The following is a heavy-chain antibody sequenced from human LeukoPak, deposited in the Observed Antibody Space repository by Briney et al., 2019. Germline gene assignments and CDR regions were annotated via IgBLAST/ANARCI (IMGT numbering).Heavy chain of an antibody. D-gene: IGHD6-13*01. CDR3: ARTTEAHSWRTRYYDYYMDV. J-gene: IGHJ6*03. V-gene: IGHV4-59*01. CDR2: IYYSGST. Sequence: SETLSLTCAVSGGSISSYYWSWIRQPPGKGLEWIGYIYYSGSTNYNPSLKSRLTISVDTSKNQFSLKLSSVTAADTAVYYCARTTEAHSWRTRYYDYYMDVWGKGTTVAVSS. CDR1: GGSISSYY.